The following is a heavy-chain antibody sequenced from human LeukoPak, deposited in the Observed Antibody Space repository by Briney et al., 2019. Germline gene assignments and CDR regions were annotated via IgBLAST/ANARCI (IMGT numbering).Heavy chain of an antibody. Sequence: GGSLRLSCAASGFTFSSYWMSWVRQAPGKGLEWVANIKQDESEKYYVDSVMGRFTISRDNAKNSLYLQMNSLRAEDTAVYYCARGWLVRGVSYFYYGMDVWGQGTTVTVSS. V-gene: IGHV3-7*01. CDR2: IKQDESEK. CDR1: GFTFSSYW. J-gene: IGHJ6*02. D-gene: IGHD3-10*01. CDR3: ARGWLVRGVSYFYYGMDV.